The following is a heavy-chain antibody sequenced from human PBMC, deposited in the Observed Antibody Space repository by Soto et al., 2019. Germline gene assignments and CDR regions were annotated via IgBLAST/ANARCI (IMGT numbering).Heavy chain of an antibody. J-gene: IGHJ4*02. V-gene: IGHV3-9*01. CDR3: AKDGSITTSYLAH. CDR1: GFTFDDYA. D-gene: IGHD1-1*01. CDR2: ISWNSGNI. Sequence: SLRLSCAASGFTFDDYAMHWVRQAPGKGLEWVSSISWNSGNIDYADSVKGRFTVSRDNANNFLYLHMSSLRPEDTALYFCAKDGSITTSYLAHWGQGTLVTVSS.